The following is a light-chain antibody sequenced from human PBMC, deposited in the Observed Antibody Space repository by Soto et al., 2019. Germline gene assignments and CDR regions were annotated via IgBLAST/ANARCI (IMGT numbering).Light chain of an antibody. Sequence: IVRTKSPATLSLSPGERATLSCRASQSISNNLAWYQQKPGQAPRLVIYSAFTRATGIPARFSGSGSGTEFTLTISSLQSEDFAVYYCQQYNKWPPWTFGQGTKVDI. J-gene: IGKJ1*01. CDR3: QQYNKWPPWT. CDR2: SAF. CDR1: QSISNN. V-gene: IGKV3-15*01.